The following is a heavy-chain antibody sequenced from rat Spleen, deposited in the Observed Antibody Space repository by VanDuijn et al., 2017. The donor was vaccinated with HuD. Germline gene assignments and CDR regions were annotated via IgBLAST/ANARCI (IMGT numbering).Heavy chain of an antibody. V-gene: IGHV5-7*01. CDR3: TTAFY. Sequence: EVQLVESGGGLVRPGRSLKLSCAASGFTFSDYNMAWVRQAPKKGLEWVATISYDGSSTYYRDSVKGRFTISRDNAKSTLYLQMDSLRSEDTATYYCTTAFYWGQGVMVTVSS. CDR1: GFTFSDYN. CDR2: ISYDGSST. J-gene: IGHJ2*01.